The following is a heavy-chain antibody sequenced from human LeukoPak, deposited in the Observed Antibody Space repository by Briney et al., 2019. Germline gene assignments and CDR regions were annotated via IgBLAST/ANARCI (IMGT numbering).Heavy chain of an antibody. CDR2: ISGSGGST. CDR3: AKDRSSYYYDSSGYSPFDY. CDR1: GFTFSSYA. Sequence: GGSLRLSCVASGFTFSSYAMSWVRQAPGKGLEWVSAISGSGGSTYYADSVKGRFTISRDNSKNTLYLQMNSLRAEDTAVYYCAKDRSSYYYDSSGYSPFDYWGQGTLVTVSS. V-gene: IGHV3-23*01. J-gene: IGHJ4*02. D-gene: IGHD3-22*01.